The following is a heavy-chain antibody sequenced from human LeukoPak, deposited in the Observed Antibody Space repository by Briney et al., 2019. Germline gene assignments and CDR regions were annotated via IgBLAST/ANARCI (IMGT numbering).Heavy chain of an antibody. CDR3: TSDYYDSSGYEYFQH. D-gene: IGHD3-22*01. J-gene: IGHJ1*01. V-gene: IGHV4-34*01. CDR1: GGSFSGYY. Sequence: SETLSLTCAVYGGSFSGYYWSWIRQPPGKGLEWIGEINHSGSTNYNPSLKSRVTISVDTSKNQFSLKLSSVTAADTAVYYCTSDYYDSSGYEYFQHWGQGTLVTVSS. CDR2: INHSGST.